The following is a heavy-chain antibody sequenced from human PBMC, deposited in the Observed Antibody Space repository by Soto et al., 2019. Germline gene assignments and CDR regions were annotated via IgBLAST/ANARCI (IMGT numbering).Heavy chain of an antibody. CDR2: INAGNGNT. Sequence: QVQLVQSGAEVKKPGASVKVSCKASGYTFTSYAMHWVRQAPGQRLEWMGWINAGNGNTKYSQKFQGRVTITRDTSASTAYMELSSLRSEDTAVYYCARGFRLTTVTTLGYWGQGTLVTVSS. J-gene: IGHJ4*02. V-gene: IGHV1-3*01. CDR1: GYTFTSYA. D-gene: IGHD4-17*01. CDR3: ARGFRLTTVTTLGY.